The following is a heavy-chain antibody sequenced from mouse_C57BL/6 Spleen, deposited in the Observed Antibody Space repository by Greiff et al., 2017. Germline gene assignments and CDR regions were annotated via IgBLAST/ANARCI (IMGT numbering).Heavy chain of an antibody. D-gene: IGHD1-1*01. V-gene: IGHV1-55*01. CDR2: IYPGSGST. CDR1: GYTFTSYW. Sequence: VQLQQPGAELVKPGASVKMSCKASGYTFTSYWITWVKQRPGQGLEWIGDIYPGSGSTNYTEKFKSKATLTVDTSSSTAYMQLSSLTSEDSAVYYCAREATTVANAMDYWGQGTSVTVSS. J-gene: IGHJ4*01. CDR3: AREATTVANAMDY.